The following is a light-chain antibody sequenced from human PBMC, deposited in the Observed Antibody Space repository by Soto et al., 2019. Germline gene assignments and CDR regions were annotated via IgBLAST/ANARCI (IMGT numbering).Light chain of an antibody. CDR1: QSMSRW. CDR3: QQCKSYPLT. J-gene: IGKJ4*01. V-gene: IGKV1-5*01. Sequence: DIQLTQSPSTLSAPVGDRVTITCRASQSMSRWLAWYQQKPGKAPKLLMYDASSLESGVPSRFSGSGSGTDFTLTITSLQPDDFATYYCQQCKSYPLTFGGGTKVEIK. CDR2: DAS.